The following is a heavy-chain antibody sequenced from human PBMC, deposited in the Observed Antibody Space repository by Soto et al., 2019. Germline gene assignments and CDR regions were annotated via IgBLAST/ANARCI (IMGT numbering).Heavy chain of an antibody. J-gene: IGHJ4*02. CDR2: ISYDGSNK. CDR3: AKGPRYGDYRR. V-gene: IGHV3-30*18. CDR1: GFTFSSYG. D-gene: IGHD4-17*01. Sequence: HPGGSLRLSCAASGFTFSSYGMHWVRQAPGKGLEWVAVISYDGSNKYYADSVKGRFTISRDNSKNTLYLQMNSLRAEDTAVYYCAKGPRYGDYRRWGQGTMVTVSS.